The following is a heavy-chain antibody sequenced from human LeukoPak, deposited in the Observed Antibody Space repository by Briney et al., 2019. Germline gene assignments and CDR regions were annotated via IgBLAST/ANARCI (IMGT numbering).Heavy chain of an antibody. V-gene: IGHV3-23*01. CDR2: ISDSAGRT. CDR1: GITLSNYG. Sequence: GGSLRLSCAVSGITLSNYGMSWVRQAPGKGLEWVAGISDSAGRTNYADSVKGRFTISRDNPKNTLYLQMNSLRAEDTAVYFCAKRGVVIRVILVGFHKEAYYFDSWGQGARVTVSS. CDR3: AKRGVVIRVILVGFHKEAYYFDS. J-gene: IGHJ4*02. D-gene: IGHD3-22*01.